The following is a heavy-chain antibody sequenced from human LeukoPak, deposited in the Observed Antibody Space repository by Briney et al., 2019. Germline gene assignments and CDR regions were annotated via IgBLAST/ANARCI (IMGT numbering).Heavy chain of an antibody. CDR3: ARGQYYDSSGFDC. V-gene: IGHV3-53*01. D-gene: IGHD3-22*01. J-gene: IGHJ4*02. CDR1: GFRVSSNY. CDR2: LYSSGNT. Sequence: PGGSLRLSCAASGFRVSSNYMSWVRQAPGKRLDWVSVLYSSGNTYYTDSLKRRFTISRDDSQNTVYLQMNSLRVEDTAVYYCARGQYYDSSGFDCWGQGTLVTVSS.